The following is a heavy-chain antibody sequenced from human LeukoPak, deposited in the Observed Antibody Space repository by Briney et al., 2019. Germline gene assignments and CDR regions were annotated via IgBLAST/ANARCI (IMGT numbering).Heavy chain of an antibody. D-gene: IGHD2-15*01. V-gene: IGHV3-21*01. Sequence: GGSLRLSCAASGFTFSSYSVNWVRQAPGKGLGWVSSISSSSSYIYYTDSVKGRFTISRDNAKNSLYLQMNSLRAEDTAVYYCARGAANSYYFDYWGQGTLVTVSS. J-gene: IGHJ4*02. CDR2: ISSSSSYI. CDR1: GFTFSSYS. CDR3: ARGAANSYYFDY.